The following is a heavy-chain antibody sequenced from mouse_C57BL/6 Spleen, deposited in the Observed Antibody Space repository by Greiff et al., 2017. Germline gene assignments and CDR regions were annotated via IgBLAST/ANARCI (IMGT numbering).Heavy chain of an antibody. CDR3: AREGYYGSSPGFAY. D-gene: IGHD1-1*01. J-gene: IGHJ3*01. CDR1: GYTFTSYW. Sequence: QVQLQQPGAELVKPGASVKLSCKASGYTFTSYWMHWVKQRPGQGLEWIGMIHPNSGSTNYNEKFKSKATLTVDTSSSTAYMQLSSLTSEDSAVYYCAREGYYGSSPGFAYWGQGTLVTVSA. CDR2: IHPNSGST. V-gene: IGHV1-64*01.